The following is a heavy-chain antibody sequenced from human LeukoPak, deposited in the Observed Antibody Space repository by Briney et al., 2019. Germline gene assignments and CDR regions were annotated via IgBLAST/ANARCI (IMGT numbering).Heavy chain of an antibody. Sequence: GGSLRLSCAASGFTFSSYGMHWGRQAPGKGLEWVAFIRYDGSNKYYADSVKGRFTISRDNSKNTLYLQMNSLRAEDTAVYYCAKGVVPAAIRSYYYYYMDVWGKGTTVTASS. V-gene: IGHV3-30*02. D-gene: IGHD2-2*02. CDR1: GFTFSSYG. CDR2: IRYDGSNK. CDR3: AKGVVPAAIRSYYYYYMDV. J-gene: IGHJ6*03.